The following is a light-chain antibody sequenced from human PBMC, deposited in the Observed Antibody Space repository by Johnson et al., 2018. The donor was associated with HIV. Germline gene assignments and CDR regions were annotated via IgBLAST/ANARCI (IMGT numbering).Light chain of an antibody. J-gene: IGLJ1*01. Sequence: QPVLTQPPSVSAAPGQKVTISCSGSSSNIGNNYVSWYQQLPGTAPKLLIYENYKRPSGIPDRFSGSKSGTSATLGITGLQTGDEADYYCGTWDSSLSAYVFGTGTEVTVL. CDR1: SSNIGNNY. CDR3: GTWDSSLSAYV. V-gene: IGLV1-51*02. CDR2: ENY.